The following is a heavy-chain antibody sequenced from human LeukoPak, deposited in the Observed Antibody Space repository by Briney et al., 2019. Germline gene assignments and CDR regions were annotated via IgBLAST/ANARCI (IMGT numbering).Heavy chain of an antibody. D-gene: IGHD3-10*01. V-gene: IGHV3-30*18. CDR2: ISYDGSNK. J-gene: IGHJ4*02. CDR3: AKGGNYYGSGSYVDY. Sequence: PGRSLRLSCAASGFTFSSCGMHWVRQAPGKGLEWVAVISYDGSNKYYADSVKGRFTISRDNSKNTLYLQMNSLRAEDTAVYYCAKGGNYYGSGSYVDYSGQGTLVTVSS. CDR1: GFTFSSCG.